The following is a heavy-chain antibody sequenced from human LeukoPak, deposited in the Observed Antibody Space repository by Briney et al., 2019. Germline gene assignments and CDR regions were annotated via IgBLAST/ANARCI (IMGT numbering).Heavy chain of an antibody. V-gene: IGHV3-23*01. J-gene: IGHJ3*02. D-gene: IGHD3/OR15-3a*01. CDR1: GFTFTNYA. CDR3: ASRTWTGAGYYAFDI. CDR2: EGSRGGT. Sequence: GGSLRLSCAASGFTFTNYAVSWVRQAPGKGLEWVSAEGSRGGTYYADSVKGRFTISRDSSENTLSLQMNSLRVEDTALYYCASRTWTGAGYYAFDIWGQGTKVTVSS.